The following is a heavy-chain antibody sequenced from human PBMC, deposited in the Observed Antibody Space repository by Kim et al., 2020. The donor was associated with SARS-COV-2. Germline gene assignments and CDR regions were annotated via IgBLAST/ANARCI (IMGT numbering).Heavy chain of an antibody. D-gene: IGHD3-16*01. Sequence: GGSLRLSCAASGFTFSSYAMSWVRQAPGKGLEWVSAISGSGGSTYYADSVKGRFTISRDNSKNTLYLQMNSLRAEDTAVYYCAKTLSTALGGDYVWSLSPAGYFQHWGQGTLVTVSS. J-gene: IGHJ1*01. V-gene: IGHV3-23*01. CDR1: GFTFSSYA. CDR3: AKTLSTALGGDYVWSLSPAGYFQH. CDR2: ISGSGGST.